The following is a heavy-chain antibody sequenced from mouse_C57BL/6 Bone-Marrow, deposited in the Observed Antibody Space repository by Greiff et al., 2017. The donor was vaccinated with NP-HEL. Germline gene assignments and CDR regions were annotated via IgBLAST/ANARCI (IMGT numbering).Heavy chain of an antibody. CDR2: INPSTGGT. Sequence: EVQLQQSGPELVKPGASVKISCKASGYSFTGYYMNWVKQSPEKSLEWIGEINPSTGGTTYNQKFKAKATLTVDKSSSTAYMQLKSLTSEDSAVYYCARDGYYGYWGQGTTLTVSS. CDR3: ARDGYYGY. V-gene: IGHV1-42*01. J-gene: IGHJ2*01. CDR1: GYSFTGYY. D-gene: IGHD2-3*01.